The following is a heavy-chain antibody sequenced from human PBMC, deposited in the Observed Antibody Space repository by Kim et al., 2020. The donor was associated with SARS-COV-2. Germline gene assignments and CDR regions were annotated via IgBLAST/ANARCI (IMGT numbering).Heavy chain of an antibody. CDR1: GASISSSGYY. V-gene: IGHV4-39*01. J-gene: IGHJ4*02. CDR3: ARLFRGTSIRLLGLFQFDY. D-gene: IGHD2-2*02. CDR2: VYYTGST. Sequence: SETLSLTCTVSGASISSSGYYWGWIRQPPGKGLEWIGSVYYTGSTYYNPSLKGRVTISVDTSKNQFSLKLSSVTAADTAVYYCARLFRGTSIRLLGLFQFDYWGQGTLVTVSS.